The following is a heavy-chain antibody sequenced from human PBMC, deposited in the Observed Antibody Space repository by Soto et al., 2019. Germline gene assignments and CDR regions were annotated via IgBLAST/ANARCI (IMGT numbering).Heavy chain of an antibody. CDR2: ISTSGGST. Sequence: EVQLLESGGGLVQPGGSLRLSCAASGFTFSSYAMSWVRQAPGKGLEWVSSISTSGGSTYYAASVKGRFTISRDNSNNTLYLQMNSLSAEYTAVYYCSLSDRYYGMDVWGLGTTVTVSS. J-gene: IGHJ6*02. CDR3: SLSDRYYGMDV. CDR1: GFTFSSYA. V-gene: IGHV3-23*01.